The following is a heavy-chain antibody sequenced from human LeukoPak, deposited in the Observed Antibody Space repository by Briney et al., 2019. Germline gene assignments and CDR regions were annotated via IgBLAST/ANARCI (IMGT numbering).Heavy chain of an antibody. CDR2: FDPEDGET. Sequence: ASVKVSCKLSGHTVTELSMHWLRQAPGKGLEWRGGFDPEDGETIYAQKCQGRVTMTEATSTDTAYMELSSLRSEDTAVYYCATDQPLVVRGVTFDYWGQGTLVTVSS. CDR1: GHTVTELS. CDR3: ATDQPLVVRGVTFDY. D-gene: IGHD3-10*01. V-gene: IGHV1-24*01. J-gene: IGHJ4*02.